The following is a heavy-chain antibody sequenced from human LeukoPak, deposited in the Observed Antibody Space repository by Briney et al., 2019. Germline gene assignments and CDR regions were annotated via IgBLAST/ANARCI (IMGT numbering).Heavy chain of an antibody. V-gene: IGHV3-23*01. CDR3: ARTRLIYCTNGVCYIRGEAYYYYMDV. Sequence: GGSLRLSCAASGFTFSSYGMSWVRQAPGKGLEWVSAISGSGGSTYYADSVKGRFTISRDNSKNTLYLQMNSLRAEDTAVYYCARTRLIYCTNGVCYIRGEAYYYYMDVWGKGTTVTVSS. J-gene: IGHJ6*03. CDR1: GFTFSSYG. CDR2: ISGSGGST. D-gene: IGHD2-8*01.